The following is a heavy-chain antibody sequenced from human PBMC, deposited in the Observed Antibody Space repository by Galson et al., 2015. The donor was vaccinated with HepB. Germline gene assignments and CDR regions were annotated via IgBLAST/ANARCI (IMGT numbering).Heavy chain of an antibody. CDR2: IYYDGSNK. Sequence: SLRLSCAASGFTFSAYGMHWVRQAPGKGLEWVAVIYYDGSNKYYADSVKGRFTISRDNSKNTLYLQMNSLRAEDTAVYYCARDGGFGSYYAMDVWGHGTTVTVSS. CDR3: ARDGGFGSYYAMDV. V-gene: IGHV3-33*01. J-gene: IGHJ6*02. CDR1: GFTFSAYG. D-gene: IGHD3-3*01.